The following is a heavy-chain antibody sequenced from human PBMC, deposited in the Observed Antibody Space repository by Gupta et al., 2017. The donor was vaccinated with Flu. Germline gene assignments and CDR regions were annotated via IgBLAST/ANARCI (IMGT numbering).Heavy chain of an antibody. Sequence: DSLNSGSYFWSWIRQHPGKGLEWIGYVYFNGDTYYNPSLQSRVSISVDTSKNHFSLEVGSVTAADTAVYYCARRGAYFFDYWGQGTLVSVSS. CDR1: DSLNSGSYF. J-gene: IGHJ4*02. D-gene: IGHD3-16*01. V-gene: IGHV4-31*02. CDR2: VYFNGDT. CDR3: ARRGAYFFDY.